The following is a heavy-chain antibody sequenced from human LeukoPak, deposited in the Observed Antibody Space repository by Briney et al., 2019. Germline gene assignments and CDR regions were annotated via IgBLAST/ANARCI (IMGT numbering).Heavy chain of an antibody. D-gene: IGHD3-22*01. CDR3: AREVYYYDSSGSFRGWFDP. CDR1: GFTFSSYW. Sequence: GGSLRLSCAASGFTFSSYWMHWVRQAPGKGLVWVSRINSDGSSTSYADSVKGRFTISRDNAKNTLYLQMNSLRAGDTAVYYCAREVYYYDSSGSFRGWFDPWGQGTLVTVSS. V-gene: IGHV3-74*01. CDR2: INSDGSST. J-gene: IGHJ5*02.